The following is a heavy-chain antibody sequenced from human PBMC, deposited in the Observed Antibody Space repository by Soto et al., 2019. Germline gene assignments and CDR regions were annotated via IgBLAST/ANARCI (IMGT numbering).Heavy chain of an antibody. CDR2: VHHSGST. CDR1: GASVSNENW. CDR3: ARNDFSDMDV. V-gene: IGHV4-4*02. J-gene: IGHJ6*02. D-gene: IGHD2-21*02. Sequence: QVQLKESGPGLVEPSGILSLTCAVSGASVSNENWWSWVRQPPGKGLEWIGEVHHSGSTSYNPSLKSRVTISVDKSKNQFSLRLISVTAADTAVYYCARNDFSDMDVWGQGTTVTVSS.